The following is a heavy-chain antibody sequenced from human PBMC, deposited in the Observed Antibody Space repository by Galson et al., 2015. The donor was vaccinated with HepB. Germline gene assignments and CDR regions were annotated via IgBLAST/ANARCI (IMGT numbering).Heavy chain of an antibody. CDR1: GFTFSSYS. J-gene: IGHJ4*02. V-gene: IGHV3-21*01. D-gene: IGHD3-22*01. Sequence: SLRLSCAASGFTFSSYSMNWVRQAPGKGLEWVSSISSTSTYISYADSVKGRFTISRDNAKNLLYLQMNSLRAEDTAVYYCARSGLGGYYDSSGYWTIDYWGQGTLVTVSS. CDR3: ARSGLGGYYDSSGYWTIDY. CDR2: ISSTSTYI.